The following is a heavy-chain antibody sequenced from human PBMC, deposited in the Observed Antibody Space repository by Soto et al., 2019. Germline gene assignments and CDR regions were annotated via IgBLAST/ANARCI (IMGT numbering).Heavy chain of an antibody. CDR2: IWHDGGNK. J-gene: IGHJ4*02. V-gene: IGHV3-33*01. D-gene: IGHD1-1*01. CDR1: GFTVTNYG. CDR3: ARGNWTAGYFDY. Sequence: QVQLVESGGGVVQPGRSLRLSCAASGFTVTNYGMHWVRQAPGKGLEWVAVIWHDGGNKYNADSVKGRFTISRHNSKNPMYLQMNSLRAEDTAVYYWARGNWTAGYFDYWGQGTLVTVSS.